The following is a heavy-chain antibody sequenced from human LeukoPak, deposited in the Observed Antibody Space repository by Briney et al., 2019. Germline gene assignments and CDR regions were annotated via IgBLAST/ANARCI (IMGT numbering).Heavy chain of an antibody. J-gene: IGHJ4*02. Sequence: PGGSLRLSCAASGFTFSSYAMSWVRQAPGKGLEWVSAISGSGGSTYYADSVKGRFTISRDNFKNTLYLQMNSLRAEDTAVYYCAKLGRYCSSTSCYNRLYYFDYWGQGTLVTVSS. CDR2: ISGSGGST. CDR3: AKLGRYCSSTSCYNRLYYFDY. CDR1: GFTFSSYA. D-gene: IGHD2-2*02. V-gene: IGHV3-23*01.